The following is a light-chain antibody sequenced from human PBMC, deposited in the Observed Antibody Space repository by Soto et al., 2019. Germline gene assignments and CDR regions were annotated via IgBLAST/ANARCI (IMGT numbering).Light chain of an antibody. Sequence: EIVLTQSPATLSVSPGERATRSCRASQSVSRNLAWYQQTPGQAPRFLIYEASTRATGIPARFSGSGSGTEVTLTISSLQSDDSAIYYCQQYYNWPPLYTVGQGTKLEI. CDR2: EAS. CDR1: QSVSRN. CDR3: QQYYNWPPLYT. V-gene: IGKV3D-15*01. J-gene: IGKJ2*01.